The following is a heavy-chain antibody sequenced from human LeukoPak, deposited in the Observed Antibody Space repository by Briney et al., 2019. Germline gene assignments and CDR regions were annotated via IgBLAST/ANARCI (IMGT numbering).Heavy chain of an antibody. J-gene: IGHJ6*03. V-gene: IGHV3-23*01. Sequence: GGSLRLSCAASGFTFSSYAMSWVRQAPGKGLEWVSAISGSGGSTYYADSVKGRFTISRDNSENTLYLQMNSLRAEDTAVYYCAKDKPGYGEIRGPFRGYYYMDVWGKGTTVTVSS. D-gene: IGHD3-10*01. CDR2: ISGSGGST. CDR1: GFTFSSYA. CDR3: AKDKPGYGEIRGPFRGYYYMDV.